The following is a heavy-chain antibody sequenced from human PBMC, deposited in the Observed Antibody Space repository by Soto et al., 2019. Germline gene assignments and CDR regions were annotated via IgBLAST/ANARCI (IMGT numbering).Heavy chain of an antibody. CDR1: GASISGFY. CDR2: IYATGTT. J-gene: IGHJ5*02. Sequence: NPSETLSLTGTVSGASISGFYWSWIRKSAGKGLEWIGRIYATGTTDYNPSLKSRVMMSVDTSKKQFSLKLRSVTAADTAVYYCVRDGTKTLRDWFDPWGQGISVTVSS. V-gene: IGHV4-4*07. D-gene: IGHD1-1*01. CDR3: VRDGTKTLRDWFDP.